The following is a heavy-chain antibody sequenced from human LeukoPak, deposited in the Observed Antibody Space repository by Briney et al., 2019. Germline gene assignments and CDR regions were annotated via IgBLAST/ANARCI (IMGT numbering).Heavy chain of an antibody. V-gene: IGHV1-8*01. J-gene: IGHJ3*02. CDR2: MNPNSGNT. CDR1: GYTFTSYD. D-gene: IGHD5-18*01. Sequence: ASVKVSCKASGYTFTSYDINWVRQATGQGLEWMGWMNPNSGNTGYAQKFQGRVTMTRNTSISTAYMELSSLRSEDTAVYFCAIGRGYSYGTGAFDIWGQGTMVTVSS. CDR3: AIGRGYSYGTGAFDI.